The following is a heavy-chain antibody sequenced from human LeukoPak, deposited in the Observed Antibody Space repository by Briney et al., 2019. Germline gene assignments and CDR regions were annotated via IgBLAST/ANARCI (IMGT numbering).Heavy chain of an antibody. J-gene: IGHJ3*02. CDR2: INHGGTT. D-gene: IGHD1-1*01. V-gene: IGHV4-34*01. CDR3: ARVPLRMEGAFDI. CDR1: GGSFSGYY. Sequence: PSETLSLTCGVYGGSFSGYYWSWIRQPPGKGLEWIGEINHGGTTNYNPSLKSRVTISVDTSKNQCSLKVSSATAADTAVYYCARVPLRMEGAFDIWGQGTMVTVSS.